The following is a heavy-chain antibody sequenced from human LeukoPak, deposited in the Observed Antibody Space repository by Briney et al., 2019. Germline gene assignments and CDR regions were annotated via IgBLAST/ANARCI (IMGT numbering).Heavy chain of an antibody. Sequence: SETLSLTCAVYGGSFSGYYWSWIRQHPGKGLEWIGHIYYSGSTYYNPSLKSRFTISVDTSTNQFSLNLSSVTAADTAVYYCARQTLGDGGSYSWFDPWGQGTLVTVSS. CDR2: IYYSGST. D-gene: IGHD1-26*01. J-gene: IGHJ5*02. V-gene: IGHV4-31*11. CDR3: ARQTLGDGGSYSWFDP. CDR1: GGSFSGYY.